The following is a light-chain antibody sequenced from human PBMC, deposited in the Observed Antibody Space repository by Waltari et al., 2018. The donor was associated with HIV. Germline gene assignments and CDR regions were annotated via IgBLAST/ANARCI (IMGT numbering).Light chain of an antibody. CDR3: SSRSTINTHVV. Sequence: QSALTQPASVSGSPGQSLTISCDRNSSDDSGYNYVACYQHHPGKPPKLMILDVSVRPSGISNRFSGSKSDNTAYLTISGLQTDDEADYYCSSRSTINTHVVFGGGTKVTVL. CDR2: DVS. CDR1: SSDDSGYNY. V-gene: IGLV2-14*03. J-gene: IGLJ2*01.